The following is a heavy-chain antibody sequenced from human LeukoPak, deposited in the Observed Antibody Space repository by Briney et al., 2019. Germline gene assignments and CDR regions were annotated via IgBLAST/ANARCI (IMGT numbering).Heavy chain of an antibody. CDR2: IYTSGST. CDR1: GGSISSGSYY. CDR3: ARSPDYYDSSGLDY. V-gene: IGHV4-61*02. J-gene: IGHJ4*02. D-gene: IGHD3-22*01. Sequence: SETLSLTCTVSGGSISSGSYYWGWIRQPAGRGLEWIVRIYTSGSTNYNPSLKSRVTISVDTSKNQFSLKLSSVTAADTAVYYCARSPDYYDSSGLDYWGQGTLVTVSS.